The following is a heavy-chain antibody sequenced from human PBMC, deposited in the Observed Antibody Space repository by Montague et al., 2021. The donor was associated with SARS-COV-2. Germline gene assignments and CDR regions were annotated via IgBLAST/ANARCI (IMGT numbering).Heavy chain of an antibody. CDR1: GFTFTTHW. V-gene: IGHV3-7*01. D-gene: IGHD2-21*02. Sequence: SLRLSCAASGFTFTTHWMNWVRQAPGKGLEWVANINEDGSPKYYIDSVKGRFTISRDNARNSLFLQMTGLRAEDTAVYYCTALRRTDPFDYWGQGNLVTVSS. J-gene: IGHJ4*02. CDR2: INEDGSPK. CDR3: TALRRTDPFDY.